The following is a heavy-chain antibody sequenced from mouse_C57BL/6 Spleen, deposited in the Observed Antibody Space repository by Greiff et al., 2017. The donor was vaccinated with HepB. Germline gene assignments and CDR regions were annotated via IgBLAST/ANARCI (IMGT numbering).Heavy chain of an antibody. Sequence: QVQLQQSGAELARPGASVKLSCKASGYTFTSYGISWVKQRTGQGLEWIGEIYPRSGNTYYNEKFKGKATLTADKSSSTAYMELRSLTSEDSAVYFCARGYDDWAWFAYWGQGTLVTVSA. D-gene: IGHD2-12*01. CDR1: GYTFTSYG. CDR2: IYPRSGNT. J-gene: IGHJ3*01. CDR3: ARGYDDWAWFAY. V-gene: IGHV1-81*01.